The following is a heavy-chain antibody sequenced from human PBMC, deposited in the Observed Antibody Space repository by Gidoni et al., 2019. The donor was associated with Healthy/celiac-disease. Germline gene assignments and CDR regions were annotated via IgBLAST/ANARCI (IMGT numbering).Heavy chain of an antibody. V-gene: IGHV4-4*07. Sequence: QVQLQESRPGLVKPSVTLSLTCTVSGGSISRYDWSWIRQPAGKGLEWIGRIYTSGSTNYNPSLKSRVTMSVDTSKNQFSLKLSSVTAADTAVYYCARGTTYYDFWSGYYRAYYFDYWGQGTLVTVSS. CDR1: GGSISRYD. D-gene: IGHD3-3*01. CDR3: ARGTTYYDFWSGYYRAYYFDY. CDR2: IYTSGST. J-gene: IGHJ4*02.